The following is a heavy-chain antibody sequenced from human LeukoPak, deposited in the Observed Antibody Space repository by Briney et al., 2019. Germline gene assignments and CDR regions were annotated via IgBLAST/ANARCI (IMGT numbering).Heavy chain of an antibody. J-gene: IGHJ4*02. V-gene: IGHV3-53*01. CDR2: IYTGGNT. CDR1: GFTVDGNY. CDR3: ARGDDSGYYDYFDY. Sequence: PGGPLRVSCAASGFTVDGNYLTWVRQDPGKGLEWVSSIYTGGNTYYAATVKGRFTISRDFSKNTVFLHMNSLRAEDTAMYYCARGDDSGYYDYFDYWGQGALVTVSS. D-gene: IGHD3-22*01.